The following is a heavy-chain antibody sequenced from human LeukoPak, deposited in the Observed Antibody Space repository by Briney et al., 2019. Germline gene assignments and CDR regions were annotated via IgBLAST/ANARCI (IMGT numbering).Heavy chain of an antibody. D-gene: IGHD3-10*01. J-gene: IGHJ4*02. Sequence: RTGGSLRLSCAASGFTFSNAWVSWVRQAPGKGLEWVGRIKSKTDGGTTDYAAPVKGRFTISRDDSKNTLYLQMNSLKTEDTAVYYCTIRYYYGSGSLDYWGQGTLVTVSS. CDR2: IKSKTDGGTT. V-gene: IGHV3-15*01. CDR1: GFTFSNAW. CDR3: TIRYYYGSGSLDY.